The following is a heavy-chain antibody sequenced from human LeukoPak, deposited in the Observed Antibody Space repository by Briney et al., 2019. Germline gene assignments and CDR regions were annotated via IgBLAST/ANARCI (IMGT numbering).Heavy chain of an antibody. D-gene: IGHD6-19*01. J-gene: IGHJ5*02. CDR2: ISSTGSTI. CDR1: GFIFSSYS. CDR3: ARASSGWYNWFDP. V-gene: IGHV3-48*04. Sequence: QAGGSLRLSCAASGFIFSSYSMNWVRQAPGKGLEWVSYISSTGSTIYYADSVKGRFTISRDNAKNSLYLQMNSLRAEDTAVYYCARASSGWYNWFDPWGQGTLVTVSS.